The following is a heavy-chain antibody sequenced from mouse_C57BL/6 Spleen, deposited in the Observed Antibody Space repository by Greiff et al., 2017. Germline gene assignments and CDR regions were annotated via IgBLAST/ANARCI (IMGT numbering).Heavy chain of an antibody. J-gene: IGHJ1*03. D-gene: IGHD2-3*01. CDR1: GFTFSDYY. CDR2: INYDGSST. CDR3: ARDKGYDGYYWYFDV. V-gene: IGHV5-16*01. Sequence: DVQLVESEGGLVQPGSSMKLSCTASGFTFSDYYMAWVRQVPEKGLEWVANINYDGSSTYYLDSLKSRFIISRDNAKNILYLQMSSLKSEDTATYYCARDKGYDGYYWYFDVWGTGTTVTVSS.